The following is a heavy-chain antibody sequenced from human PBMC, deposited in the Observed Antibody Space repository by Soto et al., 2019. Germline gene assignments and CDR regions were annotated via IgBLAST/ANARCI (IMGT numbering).Heavy chain of an antibody. D-gene: IGHD1-26*01. J-gene: IGHJ5*02. CDR2: ISGSGFKK. V-gene: IGHV3-23*01. CDR1: GFIFENFG. CDR3: AKNQGVELVPLATVDWFDP. Sequence: GGSLRLSCAASGFIFENFGMSWVRQAPGKGLEWISSISGSGFKKYYADSVEGRFTISRDNSKSTVYLELNNLSAEDTAVYHCAKNQGVELVPLATVDWFDPWGQGSVVTVSS.